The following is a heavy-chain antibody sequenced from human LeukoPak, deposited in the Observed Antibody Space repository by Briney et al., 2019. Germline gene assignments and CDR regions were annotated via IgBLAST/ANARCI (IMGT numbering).Heavy chain of an antibody. D-gene: IGHD3-10*01. CDR3: AKDLGVLLWFGELEGVFDY. V-gene: IGHV3-23*01. Sequence: GGSLRLSCAASGFTFRSYDMTWVRQAPGKGLEWVSAISDSGGNTYYADSVKGRFTISRDNSRNTLYVQMNSLRAEDTAVYYCAKDLGVLLWFGELEGVFDYWGQGTLVTVSS. CDR1: GFTFRSYD. J-gene: IGHJ4*02. CDR2: ISDSGGNT.